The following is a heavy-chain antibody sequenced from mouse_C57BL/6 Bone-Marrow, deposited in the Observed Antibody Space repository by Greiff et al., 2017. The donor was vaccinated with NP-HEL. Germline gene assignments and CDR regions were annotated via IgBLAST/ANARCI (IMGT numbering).Heavy chain of an antibody. CDR1: GYAFSSSW. CDR2: IYPGDGDT. CDR3: ARIITRGYFDY. J-gene: IGHJ2*01. Sequence: LVKPGASVKISCKASGYAFSSSWMNWVKQRPGKGLEWIGRIYPGDGDTNYNGKFKGKATLTADKSSSTAYMQLSSLTSEDSAVYFCARIITRGYFDYWGQGTTLTVSS. V-gene: IGHV1-82*01. D-gene: IGHD1-1*01.